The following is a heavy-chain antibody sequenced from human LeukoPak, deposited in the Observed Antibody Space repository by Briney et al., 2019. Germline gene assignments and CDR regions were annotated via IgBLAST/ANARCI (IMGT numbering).Heavy chain of an antibody. Sequence: PSETLSLTCTVSGGSISSSSYYWGWIRQPPGKGLEWIGSIYTSGSTNYNPSLKSRVTISVDTSKNQFSLKLSSVTAADTAVYYCARQNTAMVISWFDPWGQGTLVTVSS. CDR1: GGSISSSSYY. CDR3: ARQNTAMVISWFDP. V-gene: IGHV4-39*01. CDR2: IYTSGST. J-gene: IGHJ5*02. D-gene: IGHD5-18*01.